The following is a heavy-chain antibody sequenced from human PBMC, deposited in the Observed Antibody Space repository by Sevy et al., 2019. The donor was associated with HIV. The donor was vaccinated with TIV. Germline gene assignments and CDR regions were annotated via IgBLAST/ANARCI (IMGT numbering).Heavy chain of an antibody. Sequence: SETLSLTCAVYGGSFSGYYWSWIRQPPGKGLEWIGEINHSGSTNYNPSLKSPVTISVDTYKNQFSLRPSSVPAAYTAVYYCAVGGKTGTTGSLRYYYYYMDVWGKGTTVTVSS. CDR3: AVGGKTGTTGSLRYYYYYMDV. V-gene: IGHV4-34*01. CDR1: GGSFSGYY. J-gene: IGHJ6*03. CDR2: INHSGST. D-gene: IGHD1-7*01.